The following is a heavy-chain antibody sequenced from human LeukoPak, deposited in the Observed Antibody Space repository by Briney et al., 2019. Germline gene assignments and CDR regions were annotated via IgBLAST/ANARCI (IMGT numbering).Heavy chain of an antibody. CDR3: ARHPFNYPFDY. J-gene: IGHJ4*02. CDR1: GGSISGHY. D-gene: IGHD5-24*01. V-gene: IGHV4-59*08. Sequence: PSETLSLTCTVSGGSISGHYWSWIRQPPGKGLEWVGFIYYTGSTHYNPSLKSRVTISVDASKNQFSLKLTSVTAADAAVYYCARHPFNYPFDYWGQGTLVTVSS. CDR2: IYYTGST.